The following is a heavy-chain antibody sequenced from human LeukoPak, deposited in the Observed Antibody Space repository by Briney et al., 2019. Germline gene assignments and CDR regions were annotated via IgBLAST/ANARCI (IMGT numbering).Heavy chain of an antibody. CDR3: AKNLYCGGGSCYPSALGMDV. CDR1: GFTFSAYA. V-gene: IGHV3-64*04. J-gene: IGHJ6*02. Sequence: PGGSLRLSCSASGFTFSAYAMHWVRQAPGKGLEYVSAISPNGGSTYYADSVKGRFTISRDNSKNTLFLQMNSLRAEDTAVYYCAKNLYCGGGSCYPSALGMDVWGQGTTVTVSS. D-gene: IGHD2-15*01. CDR2: ISPNGGST.